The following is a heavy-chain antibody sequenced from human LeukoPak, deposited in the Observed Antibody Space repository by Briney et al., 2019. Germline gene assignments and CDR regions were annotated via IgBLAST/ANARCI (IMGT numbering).Heavy chain of an antibody. CDR1: GGSISSSSYY. J-gene: IGHJ5*02. CDR3: ARIEDIVVVPAATYNGFDP. D-gene: IGHD2-2*01. Sequence: SETLSLTCTVSGGSISSSSYYWGWIRQPPGKGLEWIGSFYYSGSTYYNPSLKSRVTISVDTSKNQFSLKLSSVTAADTAVYYCARIEDIVVVPAATYNGFDPWGQGTLVAVSS. V-gene: IGHV4-39*01. CDR2: FYYSGST.